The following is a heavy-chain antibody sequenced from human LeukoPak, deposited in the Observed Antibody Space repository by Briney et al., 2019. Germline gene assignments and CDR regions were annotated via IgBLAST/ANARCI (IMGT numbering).Heavy chain of an antibody. V-gene: IGHV4-59*01. CDR3: ARSSGLGSPYGGYWFDP. Sequence: SETLSLTCTVSGGSISSYYWSWIRQPPGKGLEWIGYIYYSGSTNYNPSLKSRVTLSVDTSKNQFSLKLSSVTAADTAVYYCARSSGLGSPYGGYWFDPWGQGALVTVSS. J-gene: IGHJ5*02. CDR2: IYYSGST. CDR1: GGSISSYY. D-gene: IGHD3-10*01.